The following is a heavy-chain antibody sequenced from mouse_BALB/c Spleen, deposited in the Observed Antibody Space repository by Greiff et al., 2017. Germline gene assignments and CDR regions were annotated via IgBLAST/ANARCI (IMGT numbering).Heavy chain of an antibody. J-gene: IGHJ3*01. CDR3: ARRGLGGYYVFAY. V-gene: IGHV3-2*02. CDR2: ISYSGST. CDR1: GYSITSDYA. D-gene: IGHD2-3*01. Sequence: DVKLVESGPGLVKPSQSLSLTCTVTGYSITSDYAWNWIRQFPGNKLEWMGYISYSGSTSYNPSLKSRISITRDTSKNQFFLQLNSVTTEDTATYYCARRGLGGYYVFAYWGQGTLVTVS.